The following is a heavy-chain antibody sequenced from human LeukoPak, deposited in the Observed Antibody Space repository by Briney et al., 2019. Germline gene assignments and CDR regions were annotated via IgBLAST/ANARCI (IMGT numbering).Heavy chain of an antibody. CDR2: IFYSGHT. V-gene: IGHV4-59*08. CDR1: GASMNSYY. J-gene: IGHJ4*02. CDR3: ARQPYMSGAYYFDY. D-gene: IGHD1-26*01. Sequence: SETLSLTCTVSGASMNSYYWSWIRQPPGKGLEWIAYIFYSGHTNYNPSLKSRVTISVDTSKNQFPLTLGSVTAADTAVYYCARQPYMSGAYYFDYWGQGTLVTVSS.